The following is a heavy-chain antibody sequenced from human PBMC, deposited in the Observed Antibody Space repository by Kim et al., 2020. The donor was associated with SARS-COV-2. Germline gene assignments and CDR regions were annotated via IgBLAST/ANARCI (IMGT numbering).Heavy chain of an antibody. V-gene: IGHV3-23*03. CDR3: AKDLSLDY. Sequence: GRRTYSADTVKGRFTISRDNSKNTLYLQMNSLRAEDTAVYYCAKDLSLDYWGQGTLVTVSS. J-gene: IGHJ4*02. CDR2: GRRT.